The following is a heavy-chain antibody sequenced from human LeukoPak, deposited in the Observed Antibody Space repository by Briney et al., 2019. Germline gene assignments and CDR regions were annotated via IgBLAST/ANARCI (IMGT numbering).Heavy chain of an antibody. CDR1: GYTFTSYG. CDR2: ISAYNGNT. J-gene: IGHJ6*04. CDR3: ARDRIAVAGTNFYYGMDV. D-gene: IGHD6-19*01. Sequence: ASVTVSFTASGYTFTSYGISWVRQAPGQGLEWMGWISAYNGNTNYAQKLQGRVTMTTDTSTSTAYMELRSLRSDDTAVYYCARDRIAVAGTNFYYGMDVWGKGTTVTVSS. V-gene: IGHV1-18*04.